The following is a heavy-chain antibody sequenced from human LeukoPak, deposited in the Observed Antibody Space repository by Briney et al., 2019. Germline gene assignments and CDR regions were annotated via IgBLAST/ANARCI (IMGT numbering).Heavy chain of an antibody. CDR2: IRYDGSNK. Sequence: GGSLRLSCAASGSTFSSYGMHWVRQAPGKGLEWVAFIRYDGSNKYYADPVKGRFTISRDNSKNTLYLQMNSLRAEDTAVYYCAKDRVVTLDYWGQGTLVTVSS. J-gene: IGHJ4*02. D-gene: IGHD2-21*02. CDR1: GSTFSSYG. V-gene: IGHV3-30*02. CDR3: AKDRVVTLDY.